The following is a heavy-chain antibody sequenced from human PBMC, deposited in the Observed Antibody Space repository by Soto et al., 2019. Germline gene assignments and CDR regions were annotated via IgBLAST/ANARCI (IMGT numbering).Heavy chain of an antibody. CDR2: ISYDGTNE. CDR3: AKGVVREPAYFDY. D-gene: IGHD3-10*01. V-gene: IGHV3-30*18. J-gene: IGHJ4*02. Sequence: LRLSCTVSGFTFSAFAMYWVRQAPGKGLEWVALISYDGTNEDYAESARGRFTISRDNSKNTLYLDMNSLSAEDSAVYFCAKGVVREPAYFDYWGQGTLVTVSS. CDR1: GFTFSAFA.